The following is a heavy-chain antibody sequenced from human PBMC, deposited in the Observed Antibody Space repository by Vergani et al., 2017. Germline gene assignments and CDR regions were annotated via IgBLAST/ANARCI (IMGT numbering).Heavy chain of an antibody. Sequence: QVQLQESGPGLVKPSETLSLTCTVSGGSISSYYWSWIRQPPGKGLEWIGYIYYSGSTNYNPSLKSRVTISVDTSKNQFSLKLSSVTAADTAVYYCARHIAAAGHNXFDPWGQGTLVTVSS. CDR2: IYYSGST. CDR1: GGSISSYY. CDR3: ARHIAAAGHNXFDP. V-gene: IGHV4-59*01. J-gene: IGHJ5*02. D-gene: IGHD6-13*01.